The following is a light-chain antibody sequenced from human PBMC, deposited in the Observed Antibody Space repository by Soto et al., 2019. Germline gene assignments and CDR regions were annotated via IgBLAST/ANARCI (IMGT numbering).Light chain of an antibody. CDR2: GAS. CDR1: QSVSSN. V-gene: IGKV3-15*01. J-gene: IGKJ1*01. Sequence: EIVMTPSPATLSVSPVERATLSCRASQSVSSNLAWYQQKPGQAPRLLIYGASTRATGIPARFSGSGSGTEFTLTISSLQSEDFAVYYCQQYNNWPRTFCQGTKVDI. CDR3: QQYNNWPRT.